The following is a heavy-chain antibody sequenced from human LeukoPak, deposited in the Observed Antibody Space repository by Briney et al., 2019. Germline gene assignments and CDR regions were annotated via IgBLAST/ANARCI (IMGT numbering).Heavy chain of an antibody. Sequence: SETLSLTCTVSGGSISSGDYYWSWIRQPPGKGLEWIGYIYYSGSTNYNPSLKSRVTISVDKSKNLFSLKLSSVTAADTAVYYCARDTTVTGHFDYWGQGTLVTVPS. D-gene: IGHD4-17*01. CDR3: ARDTTVTGHFDY. CDR2: IYYSGST. V-gene: IGHV4-61*08. J-gene: IGHJ4*02. CDR1: GGSISSGDYY.